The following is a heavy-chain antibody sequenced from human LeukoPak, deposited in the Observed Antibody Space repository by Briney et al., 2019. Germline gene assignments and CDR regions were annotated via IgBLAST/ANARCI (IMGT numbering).Heavy chain of an antibody. J-gene: IGHJ4*02. Sequence: GGSLRLSCSASGFTFRGYAMHWVRQAPGKGLEYVSGIPSNGGITYYADSVKGRLTISRDNSKNTLYLQMSSLRAEDTAVYFCVRDRVVVTATFDCWGQGTLVTVSS. D-gene: IGHD2-21*02. CDR3: VRDRVVVTATFDC. CDR2: IPSNGGIT. V-gene: IGHV3-64D*06. CDR1: GFTFRGYA.